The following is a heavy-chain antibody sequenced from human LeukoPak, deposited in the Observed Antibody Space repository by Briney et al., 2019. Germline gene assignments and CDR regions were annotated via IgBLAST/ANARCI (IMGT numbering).Heavy chain of an antibody. Sequence: SETLSLTCSVSGGSVSSPIFYWNWIRQHPGEGLEWIGYIYYTGDTFYNPSLKSRVTMSPDTSDNQFSLKMSSVTAADTAMYYCGKVGGNSNPCGQGTLVTVSS. CDR2: IYYTGDT. D-gene: IGHD4-23*01. J-gene: IGHJ5*02. CDR3: GKVGGNSNP. CDR1: GGSVSSPIFY. V-gene: IGHV4-31*03.